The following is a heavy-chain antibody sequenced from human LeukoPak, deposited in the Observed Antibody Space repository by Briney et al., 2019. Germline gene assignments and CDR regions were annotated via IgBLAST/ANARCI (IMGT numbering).Heavy chain of an antibody. J-gene: IGHJ4*02. Sequence: SETLSLTCAVYGGSFSGYYWSWIRQPPGKGLEWIGEINHSGSTNYNPSLKSRVTISVDTSKNQFSLKLSSVTAADTDVYYCARGHIWSGYYTAGYWGQGTLVTVSS. CDR1: GGSFSGYY. CDR2: INHSGST. CDR3: ARGHIWSGYYTAGY. V-gene: IGHV4-34*01. D-gene: IGHD3-3*01.